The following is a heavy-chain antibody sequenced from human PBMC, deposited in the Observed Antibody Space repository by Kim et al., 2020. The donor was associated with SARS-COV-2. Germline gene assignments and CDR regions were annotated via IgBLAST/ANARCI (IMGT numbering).Heavy chain of an antibody. CDR3: ARSASPPIITMIVGGLSLKDYYYYGMDV. Sequence: GESLKISCKGSGYSFTSYWISWVRQMPGKGLEWMGRIDPSDSYTNYSPSFQGHVTISADKSISTAYLQWSSLKASDTAMYYCARSASPPIITMIVGGLSLKDYYYYGMDVWGQGTTVTVSS. V-gene: IGHV5-10-1*01. D-gene: IGHD3-22*01. CDR1: GYSFTSYW. J-gene: IGHJ6*02. CDR2: IDPSDSYT.